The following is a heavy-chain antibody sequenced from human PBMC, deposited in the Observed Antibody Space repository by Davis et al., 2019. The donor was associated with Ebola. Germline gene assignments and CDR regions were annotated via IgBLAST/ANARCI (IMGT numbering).Heavy chain of an antibody. V-gene: IGHV4-4*01. CDR1: GGSISSSNW. CDR2: IYHSGST. Sequence: GSLRLSCAVSGGSISSSNWWSWVRQPPGKGLEWIGEIYHSGSTNYNPSLKSRVTISVDKSKNQFSLKLSSVTAADTAVYCCARVAGTHAAYFDLWGRGTLVTVSS. J-gene: IGHJ2*01. D-gene: IGHD6-19*01. CDR3: ARVAGTHAAYFDL.